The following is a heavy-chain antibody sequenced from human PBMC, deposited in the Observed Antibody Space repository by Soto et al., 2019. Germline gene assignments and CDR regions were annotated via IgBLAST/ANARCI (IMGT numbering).Heavy chain of an antibody. J-gene: IGHJ4*02. D-gene: IGHD2-15*01. V-gene: IGHV5-51*01. CDR3: ARRVGYCSGGSCYQYYFDY. Sequence: GESLKISCKGSGYSFTSYWIGWVRQMPGKGLEWMGIIYPGDSDTRYSPSFQGQVTISADKSISTAYLQWSSLKASDTAMYYCARRVGYCSGGSCYQYYFDYWGQGTLVTVSA. CDR2: IYPGDSDT. CDR1: GYSFTSYW.